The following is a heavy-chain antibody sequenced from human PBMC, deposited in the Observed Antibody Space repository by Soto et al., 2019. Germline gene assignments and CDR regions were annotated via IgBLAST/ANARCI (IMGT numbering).Heavy chain of an antibody. D-gene: IGHD2-2*01. Sequence: QVQLQESGPGLVKPSGTLSLTCAVSGVSISSSNWWSWVRQPPGKGLEWIGDIWHSGSTNYNPTLNSRVTISLDKSNNQCSLTLNSVTAADTAMYYCTRACSSTICQNWFDPWGQGTLVTVSS. CDR1: GVSISSSNW. CDR3: TRACSSTICQNWFDP. J-gene: IGHJ5*02. CDR2: IWHSGST. V-gene: IGHV4-4*02.